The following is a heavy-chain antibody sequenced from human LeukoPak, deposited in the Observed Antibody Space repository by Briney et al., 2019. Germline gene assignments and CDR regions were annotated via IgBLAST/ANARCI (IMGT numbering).Heavy chain of an antibody. Sequence: SETLSLTCAVSGGSISSSNWSWMRPPPPGGGEWIGYIYYSGSTNYNPSLKSRVTISVDTSKNHFSLKLSSVTAADTAVYYCARDYRMTMIVDWGQGTLVTVSS. CDR2: IYYSGST. D-gene: IGHD3-22*01. J-gene: IGHJ4*02. CDR1: GGSISSSN. CDR3: ARDYRMTMIVD. V-gene: IGHV4-59*12.